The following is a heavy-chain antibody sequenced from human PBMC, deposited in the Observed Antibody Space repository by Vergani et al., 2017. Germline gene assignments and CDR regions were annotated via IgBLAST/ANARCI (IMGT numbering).Heavy chain of an antibody. CDR1: GFTFSSYA. V-gene: IGHV3-23*01. J-gene: IGHJ4*02. CDR3: AKETYCSSSTCPHV. CDR2: ITFSGYST. Sequence: EVQLLESGGGLVQPGGSLRLSCAASGFTFSSYAMTWVRQAPGKGLEWVSSITFSGYSTYYADSVKGRFTISRDNSKNTLYLQMNSLRAEDTAVYYCAKETYCSSSTCPHVWGQGTLVTVSS. D-gene: IGHD2-2*01.